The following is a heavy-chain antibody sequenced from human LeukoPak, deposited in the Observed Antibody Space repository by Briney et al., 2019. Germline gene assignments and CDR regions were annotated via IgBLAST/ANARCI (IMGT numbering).Heavy chain of an antibody. Sequence: GESLKISCKGPGYSFTSYWIGWVRQMPGKGLEWMGIIYPGDSDTGYSPSFQGQVTISADKSISTAYLQWSSLKASDTAMYYCASPDYYDSSGYSPGVGYWGQGTLVTVSS. CDR2: IYPGDSDT. CDR3: ASPDYYDSSGYSPGVGY. D-gene: IGHD3-22*01. V-gene: IGHV5-51*01. CDR1: GYSFTSYW. J-gene: IGHJ4*02.